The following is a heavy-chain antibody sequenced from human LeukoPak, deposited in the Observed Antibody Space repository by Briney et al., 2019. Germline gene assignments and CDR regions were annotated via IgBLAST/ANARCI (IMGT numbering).Heavy chain of an antibody. J-gene: IGHJ4*02. CDR1: GGSISSSSYY. D-gene: IGHD3-3*01. CDR3: ARAYYDFWSGYSRIDY. Sequence: SETLSLTCTVSGGSISSSSYYWGWIRQPPGKGLEWIGSIYYSGSTYYNPSLKSRVTISVDTPKNQFSLKLSSVTAADTAVYYCARAYYDFWSGYSRIDYWGQGALVTVSS. V-gene: IGHV4-39*01. CDR2: IYYSGST.